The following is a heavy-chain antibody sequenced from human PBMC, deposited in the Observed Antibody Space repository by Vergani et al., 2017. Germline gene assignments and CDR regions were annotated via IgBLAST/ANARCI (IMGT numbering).Heavy chain of an antibody. CDR3: AKSRASLDLWGEHFQH. CDR2: ISASGAPT. CDR1: GFIFSTYA. D-gene: IGHD3-16*01. V-gene: IGHV3-23*01. Sequence: EVHLLESGGGLVQSGGSLRLSCTASGFIFSTYAMSWVRQAPGKGLEWVSGISASGAPTYYADSVKGRVTISRDNSKSALFLQMNSLSAEDTALYYCAKSRASLDLWGEHFQHWGRGTLVTVSS. J-gene: IGHJ1*01.